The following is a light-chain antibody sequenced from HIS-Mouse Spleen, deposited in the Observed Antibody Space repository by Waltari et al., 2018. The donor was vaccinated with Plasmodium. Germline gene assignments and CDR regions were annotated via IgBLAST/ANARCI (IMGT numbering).Light chain of an antibody. J-gene: IGKJ2*01. V-gene: IGKV3-15*01. Sequence: EIVMTQSPATLSVSPGERATLSCRASQRVSSNLAWYQQKPGQAPRLLIYGAATRATGIPARFSGSGSGTEFTLTISSMQSEDVVVYYCQQYNNWSPYTFGQGTKLEIK. CDR3: QQYNNWSPYT. CDR1: QRVSSN. CDR2: GAA.